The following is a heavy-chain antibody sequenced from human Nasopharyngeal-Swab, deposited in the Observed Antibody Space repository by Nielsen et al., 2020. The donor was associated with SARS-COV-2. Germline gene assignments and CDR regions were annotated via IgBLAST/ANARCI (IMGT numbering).Heavy chain of an antibody. Sequence: KVSCKGSGYSFTSYWIGWVRQMPGKGLEWMGIIYPGDSDTRYSPSFQGQVTISADKSISTAYLQWSSLKASDTAMYYCARSGLVGATFFDHWGQGTLVTVSS. CDR3: ARSGLVGATFFDH. D-gene: IGHD1-26*01. CDR2: IYPGDSDT. V-gene: IGHV5-51*01. J-gene: IGHJ4*02. CDR1: GYSFTSYW.